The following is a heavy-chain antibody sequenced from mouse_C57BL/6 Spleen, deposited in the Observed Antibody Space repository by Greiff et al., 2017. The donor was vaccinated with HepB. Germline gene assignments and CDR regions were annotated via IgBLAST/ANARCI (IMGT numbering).Heavy chain of an antibody. Sequence: EVMLVESGGGLVKPGGSLKLSCAASGFTFSSYTMSWVRQTPEKRLEWVATISGGGGNTYYPDSVKGRFTISRDNAKNTLYLQMSSLRSEDTALYYCARQGASDYYGSSSYWYFDVWGTGTTVTVSS. D-gene: IGHD1-1*01. J-gene: IGHJ1*03. V-gene: IGHV5-9*01. CDR2: ISGGGGNT. CDR3: ARQGASDYYGSSSYWYFDV. CDR1: GFTFSSYT.